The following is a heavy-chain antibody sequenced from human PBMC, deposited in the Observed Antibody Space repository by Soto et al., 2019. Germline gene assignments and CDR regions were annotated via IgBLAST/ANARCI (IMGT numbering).Heavy chain of an antibody. V-gene: IGHV1-69*13. CDR1: GGNFSSHA. D-gene: IGHD3-16*01. Sequence: SVKLSWKVSGGNFSSHAISWVRQAPGQGLAWMGGIIPFFKATSFAQKFQGIVTITADDSTSTAYMDLYSLGSEDTAVYYCARDVPLNYYDGTFSYYAMDVWGQGTTVSVTS. CDR2: IIPFFKAT. J-gene: IGHJ6*02. CDR3: ARDVPLNYYDGTFSYYAMDV.